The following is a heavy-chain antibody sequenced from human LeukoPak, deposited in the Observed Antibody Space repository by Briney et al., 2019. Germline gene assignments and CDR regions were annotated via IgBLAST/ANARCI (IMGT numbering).Heavy chain of an antibody. D-gene: IGHD1-26*01. Sequence: ASVKVSCKASGYTFTSYDINWVRQATGQGLEWMGWMNPNSGNTGYAQKFQGSVTMTRYTSISTAHTELSSLRSDDTAVYYCARVQGGATSDYWGQGTLVTLCS. CDR3: ARVQGGATSDY. V-gene: IGHV1-8*01. CDR1: GYTFTSYD. CDR2: MNPNSGNT. J-gene: IGHJ4*02.